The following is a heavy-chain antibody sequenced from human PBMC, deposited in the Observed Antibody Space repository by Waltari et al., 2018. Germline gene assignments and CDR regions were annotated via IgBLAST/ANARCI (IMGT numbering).Heavy chain of an antibody. CDR1: GFTFSSYA. CDR2: ISYDGSNK. D-gene: IGHD3-16*01. J-gene: IGHJ3*02. Sequence: VQLVESGGGVVQPGRSLRLSCAASGFTFSSYAMHWVRQAPGKGLEWVAVISYDGSNKYYADSVKGRFTISRDNSKNTLYLQMNSLRAEDTAVYYCARASTFSTHDAFDIWGQGTMVTVSS. CDR3: ARASTFSTHDAFDI. V-gene: IGHV3-30-3*01.